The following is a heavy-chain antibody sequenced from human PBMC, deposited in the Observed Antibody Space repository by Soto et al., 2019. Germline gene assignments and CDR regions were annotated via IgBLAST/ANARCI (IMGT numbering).Heavy chain of an antibody. CDR1: GFTCSSYA. D-gene: IGHD3-3*01. J-gene: IGHJ4*02. V-gene: IGHV3-23*01. CDR2: ISGSGGST. CDR3: AKITIFGVVIIRFDY. Sequence: GSLRLSCAASGFTCSSYAMSWVRQAPGKGLEWVSAISGSGGSTYYADSVKGRFTISRDNSKNTLYLQMNSLRAEDTAVYYCAKITIFGVVIIRFDYWGQGTLVTVSS.